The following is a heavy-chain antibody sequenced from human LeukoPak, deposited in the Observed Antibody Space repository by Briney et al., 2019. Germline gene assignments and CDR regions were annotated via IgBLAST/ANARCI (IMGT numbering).Heavy chain of an antibody. V-gene: IGHV4-61*01. Sequence: SETLSLTCTVSGGSVSSGSYYWSWIRQPPGKGLEWIGYIYYSGSTNYNPSLKSRVTISVDTSKNQFSLKLSSVTAADTAVYYCARVDYDILTGYSYRYYFDYWGQGTLVTVSS. J-gene: IGHJ4*02. D-gene: IGHD3-9*01. CDR1: GGSVSSGSYY. CDR2: IYYSGST. CDR3: ARVDYDILTGYSYRYYFDY.